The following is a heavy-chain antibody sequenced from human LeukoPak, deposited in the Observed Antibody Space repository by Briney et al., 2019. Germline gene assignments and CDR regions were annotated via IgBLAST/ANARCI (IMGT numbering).Heavy chain of an antibody. CDR1: GYTFTSYY. CDR2: INPSGGST. V-gene: IGHV1-46*01. D-gene: IGHD2-15*01. J-gene: IGHJ3*02. CDR3: ARARRVVAASPDDAFDI. Sequence: ASVKVSCKASGYTFTSYYMHWVRQAPGQGLEWMGIINPSGGSTSYAQKFQGRVTMTRDTSTSTVYMELSSLRSEDTAVYYCARARRVVAASPDDAFDIWGQGTMVTVSS.